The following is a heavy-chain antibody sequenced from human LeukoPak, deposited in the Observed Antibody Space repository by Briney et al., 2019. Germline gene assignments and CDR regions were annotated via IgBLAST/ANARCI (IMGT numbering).Heavy chain of an antibody. Sequence: SETLSLTCTVSGGSISSYYWSWIRQPPGKGLEWIGYIYYSGSTNYNPSLKSRVTISVDTSKNQFSLKLSSVTAADTAVYYCARDSTYGSGSFDYWGQGTLVTVSS. CDR1: GGSISSYY. CDR3: ARDSTYGSGSFDY. V-gene: IGHV4-59*12. D-gene: IGHD3-10*01. J-gene: IGHJ4*02. CDR2: IYYSGST.